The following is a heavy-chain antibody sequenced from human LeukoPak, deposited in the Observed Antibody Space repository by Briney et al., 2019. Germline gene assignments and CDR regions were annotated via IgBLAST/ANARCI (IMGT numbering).Heavy chain of an antibody. CDR1: ALTFSNYW. CDR2: IKEDGSET. Sequence: GGSLRLSCASSALTFSNYWMSWVRQAPGKGLEWVANIKEDGSETYYLDSVKGRFTISRDNAKNSLFLQMNSLRAEDTAVYYCARRLSSSRHTPHGYWGQGTLVTVSS. J-gene: IGHJ4*02. CDR3: ARRLSSSRHTPHGY. D-gene: IGHD2-2*01. V-gene: IGHV3-7*01.